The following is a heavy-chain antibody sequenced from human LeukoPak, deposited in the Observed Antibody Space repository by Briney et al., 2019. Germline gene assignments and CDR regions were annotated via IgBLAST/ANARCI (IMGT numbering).Heavy chain of an antibody. Sequence: SETLSLTCTVSGGSISSYYWSWIRQPPGKGLEWIGYIYYSGSTNYNPSLKSRVTISVDTSKNQFSLKLSSVTAADTAVYYCARSLYSSSPAPGCWGQGTLVTVSS. CDR2: IYYSGST. CDR3: ARSLYSSSPAPGC. J-gene: IGHJ4*02. V-gene: IGHV4-59*01. CDR1: GGSISSYY. D-gene: IGHD6-6*01.